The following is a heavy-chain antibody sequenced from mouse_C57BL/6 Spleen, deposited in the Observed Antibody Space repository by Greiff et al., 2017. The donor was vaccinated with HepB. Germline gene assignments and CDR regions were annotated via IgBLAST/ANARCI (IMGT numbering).Heavy chain of an antibody. CDR3: ARGGYYGSSSYFDV. D-gene: IGHD1-1*01. CDR2: IHPNSGST. Sequence: QVQLQQPGAELVKPGASVKLSCKASGYTFTSYWMHWVKQRPGQGLEWIGMIHPNSGSTNYNEKFKSKATLTVDKSSSTAYMQLSSLTSEDSAVYYCARGGYYGSSSYFDVWGTGTTVTVSS. J-gene: IGHJ1*03. V-gene: IGHV1-64*01. CDR1: GYTFTSYW.